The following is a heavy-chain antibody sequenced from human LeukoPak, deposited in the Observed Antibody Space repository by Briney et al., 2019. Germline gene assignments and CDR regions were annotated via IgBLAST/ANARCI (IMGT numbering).Heavy chain of an antibody. Sequence: GGSLRLSCAASGFTFSSYVMSWVRQAPGKGLECVSVISGSGGSTNYADSVKGRFTISRDNSKNTLYLQMKSLRAEDTATYYCAKGHSDYGTGFDLWGQGTLVTVSS. CDR1: GFTFSSYV. V-gene: IGHV3-23*01. CDR3: AKGHSDYGTGFDL. J-gene: IGHJ4*02. CDR2: ISGSGGST. D-gene: IGHD4-17*01.